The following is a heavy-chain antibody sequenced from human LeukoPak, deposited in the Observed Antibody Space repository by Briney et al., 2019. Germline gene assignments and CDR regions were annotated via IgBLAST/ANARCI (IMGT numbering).Heavy chain of an antibody. CDR3: AREESGTSSFDY. CDR2: IYYSGST. D-gene: IGHD1-26*01. J-gene: IGHJ4*02. CDR1: GGSISSGGYY. V-gene: IGHV4-30-4*08. Sequence: SQTLSLTCTVSGGSISSGGYYWSWIRQHPGKGLEWIGYIYYSGSTYYNPSLKSRVTISVDTSKNQFSLKLSSVTAADTAVYYCAREESGTSSFDYWGQGALVTVSS.